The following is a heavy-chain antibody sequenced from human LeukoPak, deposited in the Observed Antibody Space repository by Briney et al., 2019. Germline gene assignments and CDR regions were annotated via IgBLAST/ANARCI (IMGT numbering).Heavy chain of an antibody. Sequence: ASVKVSCKASGYTFTSYYMHWVRQAPGQGLEWMGIINPSGGSTTYAQKFQGRVTMTGDTSTSIVYMELSSLRSEDTAIYYCARDLYYASSGGALHIWGQGTLFTVSS. CDR3: ARDLYYASSGGALHI. D-gene: IGHD3-22*01. CDR1: GYTFTSYY. V-gene: IGHV1-46*01. J-gene: IGHJ3*02. CDR2: INPSGGST.